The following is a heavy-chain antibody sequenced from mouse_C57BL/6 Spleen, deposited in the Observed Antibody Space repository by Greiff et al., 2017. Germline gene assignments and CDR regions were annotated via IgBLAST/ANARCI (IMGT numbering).Heavy chain of an antibody. J-gene: IGHJ3*01. CDR2: IYPGSGNT. CDR3: AREGWFAY. CDR1: GYTFTDYY. Sequence: QVQLQQSGPELVKPGASVKISCKASGYTFTDYYINWVKQRPGQGLEWMGWIYPGSGNTKYNEKFKGKATLTVDTSSSTAYMQLSSLTSEDSAVYFCAREGWFAYWGQGTLVTVSA. V-gene: IGHV1-84*01.